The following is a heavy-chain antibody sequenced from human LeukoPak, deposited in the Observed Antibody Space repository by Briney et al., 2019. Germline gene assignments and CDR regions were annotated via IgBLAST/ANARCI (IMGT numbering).Heavy chain of an antibody. CDR2: INHSGST. V-gene: IGHV4-34*01. CDR3: AREGSSWYWGTATRGWYFDL. D-gene: IGHD6-13*01. J-gene: IGHJ2*01. Sequence: SETLSLTCAVYGGSFSGYYWSWIRQPPGKGLEWIGEINHSGSTNYNPSLKSRVTISVDTSKNQFSLKLSSMTAADTAVYYCAREGSSWYWGTATRGWYFDLWGRGTLVTVSS. CDR1: GGSFSGYY.